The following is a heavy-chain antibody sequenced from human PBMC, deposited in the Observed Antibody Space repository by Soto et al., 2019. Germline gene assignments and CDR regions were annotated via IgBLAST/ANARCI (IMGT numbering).Heavy chain of an antibody. J-gene: IGHJ6*02. CDR2: INGGNGNT. D-gene: IGHD2-8*01. CDR1: GYTFTNYA. Sequence: QVQLVQSGAEEKKPGASVKVSCKASGYTFTNYALHWVRQAPGQRLEWMGWINGGNGNTKYSQKFQGRVTITRDTFASTAYMELSSLRSEDTSVYCCAKAYENYYYGMDVWGQGTTVTVSS. CDR3: AKAYENYYYGMDV. V-gene: IGHV1-3*05.